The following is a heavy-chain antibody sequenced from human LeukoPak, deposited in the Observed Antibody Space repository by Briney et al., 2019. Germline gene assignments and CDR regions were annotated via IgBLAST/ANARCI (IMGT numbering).Heavy chain of an antibody. CDR2: ISSNGVKT. CDR3: ARGRGGSYDY. CDR1: GFTFSSYA. V-gene: IGHV3-64*02. D-gene: IGHD1-26*01. J-gene: IGHJ4*02. Sequence: GGSLRLSCAASGFTFSSYAMTWVRQAPGRGLEYVSAISSNGVKTYYAESVKGRFTISRDNSKNTLYLEMGSLRAEDTAVYYCARGRGGSYDYWGQGTLVTVAS.